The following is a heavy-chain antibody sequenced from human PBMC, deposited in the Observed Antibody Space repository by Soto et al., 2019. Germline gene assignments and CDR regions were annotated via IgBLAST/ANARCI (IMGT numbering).Heavy chain of an antibody. D-gene: IGHD6-25*01. CDR2: IDYNGNT. Sequence: SETLSLTCSVSGGSTSSSDYYWSWIRQPPGKGLEWIGYIDYNGNTYYNPSLQSRVTISLDTSENQFSLSLSSVTAADTAVYYCARALMAAYFDSWGQGALVTVSS. CDR1: GGSTSSSDYY. CDR3: ARALMAAYFDS. J-gene: IGHJ4*02. V-gene: IGHV4-30-4*01.